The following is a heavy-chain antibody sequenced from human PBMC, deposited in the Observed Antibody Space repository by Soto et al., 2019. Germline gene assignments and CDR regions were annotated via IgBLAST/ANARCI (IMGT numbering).Heavy chain of an antibody. D-gene: IGHD3-10*01. J-gene: IGHJ4*02. CDR2: IIPILGIA. CDR1: GGTFSSYT. CDR3: ASNPSYYYGSGSYYKRQPGANHTFSGIDY. Sequence: QVQLVQSGAEVEKPGSSVKVSCKASGGTFSSYTISWVRQAPGQGLEWMGRIIPILGIANYAQKFQGRVTISANKSTRIAYMGLSSLRSEDTAVYYCASNPSYYYGSGSYYKRQPGANHTFSGIDYWGQGTLVTVSS. V-gene: IGHV1-69*02.